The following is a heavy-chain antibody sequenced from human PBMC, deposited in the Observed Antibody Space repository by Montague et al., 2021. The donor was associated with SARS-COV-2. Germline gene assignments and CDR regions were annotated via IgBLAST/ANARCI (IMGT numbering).Heavy chain of an antibody. D-gene: IGHD3-10*01. CDR2: IKQDGSEK. J-gene: IGHJ6*02. CDR3: ARGGLYYYGSGSYWLPEHYYYYGMDV. Sequence: SLRLSCAASGFTFSSYWMSWVRQAPGKGLEWVANIKQDGSEKYYVDSVKGRSTISRDNAKNSLYLQMNSLRAEDTAVYYCARGGLYYYGSGSYWLPEHYYYYGMDVWGQGTTVTVSS. CDR1: GFTFSSYW. V-gene: IGHV3-7*01.